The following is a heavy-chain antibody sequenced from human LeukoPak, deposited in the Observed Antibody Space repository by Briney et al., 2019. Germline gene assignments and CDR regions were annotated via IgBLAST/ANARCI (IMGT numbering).Heavy chain of an antibody. CDR1: GFTFSNAW. D-gene: IGHD3-16*01. J-gene: IGHJ4*02. Sequence: PGGSLRLSCAASGFTFSNAWMSGVRQAPGKGLEWVSGITASGGSTYHSESVKGRFTISRDNSKNTLYLQMNSLRAEDTAVYYCATRPPSETYYGVLDYWGQGTLVTVSS. CDR3: ATRPPSETYYGVLDY. V-gene: IGHV3-23*01. CDR2: ITASGGST.